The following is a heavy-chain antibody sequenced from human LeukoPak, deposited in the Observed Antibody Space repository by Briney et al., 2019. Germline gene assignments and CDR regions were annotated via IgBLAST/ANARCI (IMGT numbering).Heavy chain of an antibody. J-gene: IGHJ3*02. CDR3: ARVGDYSDAFDI. D-gene: IGHD4-17*01. V-gene: IGHV1-3*01. CDR2: ISAGNGNT. Sequence: ASVKVSCKASGYTFTSYAIHWVRQAPGQRLEWMGWISAGNGNTKYSQNFQGRVTFISNTSATTAFMELSSLRSEDAAVYYCARVGDYSDAFDIWGQGTMVTVSS. CDR1: GYTFTSYA.